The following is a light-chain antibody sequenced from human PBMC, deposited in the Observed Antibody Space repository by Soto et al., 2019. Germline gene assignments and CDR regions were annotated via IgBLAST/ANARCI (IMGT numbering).Light chain of an antibody. J-gene: IGKJ5*01. V-gene: IGKV3-11*01. CDR1: QSIGRF. Sequence: EIVLTQSPATLSLSPWERATLSCRASQSIGRFLAWYQHKPGQAPRLLIYDASNRATGIPARFSASGSETDFTLTISSLEPEDFAVYYCQQRSSRPREISFGQGTDWRL. CDR2: DAS. CDR3: QQRSSRPREIS.